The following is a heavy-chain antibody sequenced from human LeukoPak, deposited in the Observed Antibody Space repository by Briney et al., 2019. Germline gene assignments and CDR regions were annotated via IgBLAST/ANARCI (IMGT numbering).Heavy chain of an antibody. CDR3: ARGRYCSSTSCSTLNWFDP. CDR1: GFTFSSYG. CDR2: ISSSSSYI. V-gene: IGHV3-21*01. Sequence: TGGSLRLSCAASGFTFSSYGMHWVRQAPGKGLEWVSSISSSSSYIYYADSVKGRFTISRDNAKNSLYLQMNSLRAEDTAVYYCARGRYCSSTSCSTLNWFDPWGQGTLVTVSS. J-gene: IGHJ5*02. D-gene: IGHD2-2*02.